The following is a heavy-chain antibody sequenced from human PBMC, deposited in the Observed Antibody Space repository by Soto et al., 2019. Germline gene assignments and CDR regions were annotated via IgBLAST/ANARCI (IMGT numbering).Heavy chain of an antibody. CDR3: AKDRLAGNFDY. V-gene: IGHV3-23*01. J-gene: IGHJ4*02. CDR2: ISNTGGGK. Sequence: EVQLLDSGGGLVQPGGSLGLSCAASGFTFNNYAMNWVRQAPGMGLEWVATISNTGGGKYYADSVKGRFTISRDNSKNTLYLQMSSLRVEDTAVYYCAKDRLAGNFDYWGQGTQVTVSS. CDR1: GFTFNNYA.